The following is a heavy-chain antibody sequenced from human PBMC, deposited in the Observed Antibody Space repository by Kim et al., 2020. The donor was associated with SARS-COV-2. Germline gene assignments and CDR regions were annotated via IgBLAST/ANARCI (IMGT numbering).Heavy chain of an antibody. CDR3: ARDRSPDYSSSWYRQPGFDY. CDR1: GFTFSSYS. V-gene: IGHV3-21*01. J-gene: IGHJ4*02. Sequence: GGSLRLSCAASGFTFSSYSMNWVRQAPGKGLEWVSSISSSSSYIYYADSVKGRFTISRDNAKNSLYLQMNSLRAEDTAVYYCARDRSPDYSSSWYRQPGFDYWGQGTLVTVSS. CDR2: ISSSSSYI. D-gene: IGHD6-13*01.